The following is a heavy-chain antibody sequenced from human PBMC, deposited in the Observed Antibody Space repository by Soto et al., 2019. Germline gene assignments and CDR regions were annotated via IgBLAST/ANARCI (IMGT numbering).Heavy chain of an antibody. CDR1: GFTVKNNY. V-gene: IGHV3-53*01. CDR2: IYDDGST. D-gene: IGHD1-26*01. J-gene: IGHJ4*02. Sequence: GGSLRLSSAASGFTVKNNYIGWVRQAPGTGLEWVSVIYDDGSTYYADSVKGRFTISRDSSKNTLYLQMNSLTAEDTAVFYCARAPSGNYYFDSWGQGTLVTVSS. CDR3: ARAPSGNYYFDS.